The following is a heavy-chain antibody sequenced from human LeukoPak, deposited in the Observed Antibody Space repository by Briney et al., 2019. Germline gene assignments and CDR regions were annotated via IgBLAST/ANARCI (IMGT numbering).Heavy chain of an antibody. D-gene: IGHD3-16*02. CDR2: IYHSGST. Sequence: SETLSLTCTVSGGSISSYYWSWIRQPPGKGLEWIGSIYHSGSTYYNPSLKSRVTISVDTSKNQFSLKLSSVTAADTAVYYCARGMLYYDYVWGSYRYPYYFDYWGQGTLVTVSS. J-gene: IGHJ4*02. CDR3: ARGMLYYDYVWGSYRYPYYFDY. V-gene: IGHV4-38-2*02. CDR1: GGSISSYY.